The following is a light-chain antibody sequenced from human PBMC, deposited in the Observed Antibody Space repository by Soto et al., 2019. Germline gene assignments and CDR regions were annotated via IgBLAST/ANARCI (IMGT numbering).Light chain of an antibody. J-gene: IGLJ1*01. V-gene: IGLV2-14*01. Sequence: QSVLTQPASVSGSPRQSITISCTGTSSDVGGYNYVSWYQQHPGKAPKLMIYEVSNRPSGVSNRFSGSKSGNTASLTISGLQAEDEADYYCSSYTTTNTYVFGTGTQLTVL. CDR2: EVS. CDR1: SSDVGGYNY. CDR3: SSYTTTNTYV.